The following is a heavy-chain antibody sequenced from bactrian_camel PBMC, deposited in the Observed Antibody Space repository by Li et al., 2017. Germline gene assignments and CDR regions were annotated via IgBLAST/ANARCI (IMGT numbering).Heavy chain of an antibody. CDR1: GSCYVRYT. CDR2: IRTDGST. Sequence: HVQLVESGGGSVQAGGSLRLSCAASGSCYVRYTVGWYRQAPGKEREMVSTIRTDGSTSYADSVKGRFTISRDNAKNMVYLHLNSLKTEDMAMYYCANTVAGSPYYWGQGTQVTVS. V-gene: IGHV3S53*01. CDR3: ANTVAGSPYY. J-gene: IGHJ4*01. D-gene: IGHD6*01.